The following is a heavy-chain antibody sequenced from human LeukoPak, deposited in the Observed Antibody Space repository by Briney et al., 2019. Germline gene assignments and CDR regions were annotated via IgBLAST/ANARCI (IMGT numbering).Heavy chain of an antibody. J-gene: IGHJ3*02. V-gene: IGHV1-46*03. CDR2: INPSGGST. D-gene: IGHD4-17*01. CDR1: GYAFTSYY. Sequence: ASVKVSCKASGYAFTSYYMHWVRQAPGQGLEWMGIINPSGGSTSYAQKFQGRVTMTRDTSTSTVYMELSSLRSEDTAVYYCARESSVTDAFDIWGQGTMVTVSS. CDR3: ARESSVTDAFDI.